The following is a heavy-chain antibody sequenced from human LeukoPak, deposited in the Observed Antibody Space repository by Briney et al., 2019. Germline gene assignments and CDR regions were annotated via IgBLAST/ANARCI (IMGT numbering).Heavy chain of an antibody. CDR2: IRYDGSNE. CDR3: AKSRSSSSSHFDY. Sequence: GGSLRLSXAASGFTFSSNGMHWVRQAPGKGLEWVAFIRYDGSNEYYADSVKGRFTISRDNSRNTLYLQMNSLRAEDTAVYYCAKSRSSSSSHFDYWGQGTLVTVSS. J-gene: IGHJ4*02. V-gene: IGHV3-30*02. D-gene: IGHD2-2*01. CDR1: GFTFSSNG.